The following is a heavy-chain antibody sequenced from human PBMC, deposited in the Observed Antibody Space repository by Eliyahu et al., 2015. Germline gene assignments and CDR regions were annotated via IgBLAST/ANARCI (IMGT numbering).Heavy chain of an antibody. J-gene: IGHJ3*02. CDR3: AREKMHRGSGYYHGAFDI. V-gene: IGHV3-33*01. D-gene: IGHD3-22*01. Sequence: QVQLVESGGGVVQPGRSLRLSCAASGXTFXSXGMXWVRQAPGKGLEWVAVXWYDGSNKYYADSVKGRFTISRDNSKNTLYLQMNSLRAEDTAVYYCAREKMHRGSGYYHGAFDIWGQGTMVTVSS. CDR1: GXTFXSXG. CDR2: XWYDGSNK.